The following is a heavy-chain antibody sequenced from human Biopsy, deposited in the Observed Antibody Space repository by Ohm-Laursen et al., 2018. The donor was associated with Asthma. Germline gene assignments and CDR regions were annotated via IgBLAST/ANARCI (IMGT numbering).Heavy chain of an antibody. CDR2: ISFDGTNR. CDR1: GFAFNNSS. CDR3: AKEVFPGWELRRGPDS. Sequence: SLRLSCAASGFAFNNSSMTWVRQAPGKGLDWVAVISFDGTNRNYTDSVKGRFTISRDNSRNTLHLEMNSLRAEDTAVYFCAKEVFPGWELRRGPDSWGQGTLVAVSS. J-gene: IGHJ4*02. D-gene: IGHD1-26*01. V-gene: IGHV3-30*18.